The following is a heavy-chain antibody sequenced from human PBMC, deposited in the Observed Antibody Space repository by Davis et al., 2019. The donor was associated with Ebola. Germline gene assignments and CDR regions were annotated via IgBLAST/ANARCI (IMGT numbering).Heavy chain of an antibody. CDR3: TYSVVVTAMSDY. D-gene: IGHD2-21*02. Sequence: GESLKISCAASGFRSRDHHMDWVRQAPGKGLEWVSRIGNKDNTHIIEYAASVKGRFTISRDDSKNSLYLQMDSLKTEDTAVYYCTYSVVVTAMSDYWGQGTLVTVSS. V-gene: IGHV3-72*01. CDR1: GFRSRDHH. CDR2: IGNKDNTHII. J-gene: IGHJ4*02.